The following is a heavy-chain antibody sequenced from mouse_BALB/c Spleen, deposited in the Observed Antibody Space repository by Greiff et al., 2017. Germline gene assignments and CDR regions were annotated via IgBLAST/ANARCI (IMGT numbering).Heavy chain of an antibody. V-gene: IGHV4-1*02. D-gene: IGHD1-1*01. CDR1: GFDFSRYW. CDR2: INPDSSTI. CDR3: ARRGGSSYNAMDY. Sequence: DVKLQESGGGLVQPGGSLKLSCAASGFDFSRYWMSWVRQAPGKGLEWIGEINPDSSTINYTPSLKDKFIISRDNAKNTLYLQMSKVRSEDTALYYCARRGGSSYNAMDYWGQGTSVTVSS. J-gene: IGHJ4*01.